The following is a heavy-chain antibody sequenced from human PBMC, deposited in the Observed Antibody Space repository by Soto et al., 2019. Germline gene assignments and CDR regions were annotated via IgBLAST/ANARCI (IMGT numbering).Heavy chain of an antibody. CDR1: GFTFSNYA. J-gene: IGHJ4*02. V-gene: IGHV3-30*04. D-gene: IGHD5-12*01. CDR2: ISYDGRDE. CDR3: ARDSRTDGYKYDYFDY. Sequence: QVQLVESGGGVVQPGRSLRLSCTAAGFTFSNYAIHWVRQAPGKGLEWVALISYDGRDEYYADSVKGRFTISRDNSKNTLYRQMNSLRAEDTGMFYCARDSRTDGYKYDYFDYWGQGTLVTVSS.